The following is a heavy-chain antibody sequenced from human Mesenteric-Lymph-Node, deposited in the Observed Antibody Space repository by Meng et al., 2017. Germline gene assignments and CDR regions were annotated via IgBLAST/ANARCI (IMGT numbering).Heavy chain of an antibody. CDR1: GDSISSSSYY. J-gene: IGHJ4*02. D-gene: IGHD3-10*01. CDR3: ATYSSITMAD. CDR2: IYSSGTT. V-gene: IGHV4-39*07. Sequence: SESLSLTCTVSGDSISSSSYYWGWIRQPPGKGLEWIGSIYSSGTTHHNPSLKSRLTISVETSKNQFSLKLRSVTAADTAVYFCATYSSITMADWGQGVLVTVSS.